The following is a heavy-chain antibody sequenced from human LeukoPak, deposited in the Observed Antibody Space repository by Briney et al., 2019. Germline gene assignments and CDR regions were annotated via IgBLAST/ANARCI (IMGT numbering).Heavy chain of an antibody. CDR3: ARGDKRLLFNRNKGGFDP. V-gene: IGHV3-30*04. D-gene: IGHD1-14*01. J-gene: IGHJ5*02. Sequence: PGGSLRLSCAASGFTFSSYALHWVRQAPGKGLEWVTVISYDGSSKYYADSVKGRFTISRDNSKNTLYLQMNSLRPEDTAVYYCARGDKRLLFNRNKGGFDPWGQGALVTVSS. CDR2: ISYDGSSK. CDR1: GFTFSSYA.